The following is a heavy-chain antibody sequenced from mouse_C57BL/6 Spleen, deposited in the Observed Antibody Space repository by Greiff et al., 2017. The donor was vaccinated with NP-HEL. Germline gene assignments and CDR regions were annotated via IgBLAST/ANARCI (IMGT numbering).Heavy chain of an antibody. CDR3: ARIIYYGAMDY. D-gene: IGHD1-1*01. Sequence: EVQVVESGGGLVKPGGSLKLSCAASGFTFSDYGMHWVRQAPEKGLEWVAYISSGSSTIYYADTVKGRFTISRDNAKNTLFLQMTSLRSEDTAMYYCARIIYYGAMDYWGQGTSVTVSS. CDR2: ISSGSSTI. CDR1: GFTFSDYG. J-gene: IGHJ4*01. V-gene: IGHV5-17*01.